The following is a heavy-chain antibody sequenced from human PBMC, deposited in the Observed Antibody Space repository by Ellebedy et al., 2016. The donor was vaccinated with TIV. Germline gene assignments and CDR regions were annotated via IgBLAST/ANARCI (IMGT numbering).Heavy chain of an antibody. V-gene: IGHV6-1*01. D-gene: IGHD6-25*01. CDR1: GDSVSSSTPA. CDR2: TYYRSQWYF. J-gene: IGHJ4*02. CDR3: ARLSILLAASLDY. Sequence: SQTLSLTCAISGDSVSSSTPAWNWIRQSPSRGLEWLGRTYYRSQWYFDYAVSVESRITINPDTSKNQFSLQLNSVTPEDTAVYYCARLSILLAASLDYWGQGIMVTVSS.